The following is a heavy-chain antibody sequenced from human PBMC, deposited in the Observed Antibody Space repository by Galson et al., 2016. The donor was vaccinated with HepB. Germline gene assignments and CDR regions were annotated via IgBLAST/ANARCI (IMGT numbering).Heavy chain of an antibody. J-gene: IGHJ2*01. CDR1: GDSISSGVSY. CDR3: ARAHYDFWSRLPWYFDL. D-gene: IGHD3-3*01. V-gene: IGHV4-31*03. CDR2: IYYSGRT. Sequence: TLSLTCTVAGDSISSGVSYWSWIRQHPGKGLEWIGYIYYSGRTHYTPPLKSRVTISVDTSKNQSSLKLSYVTAADTAVYYCARAHYDFWSRLPWYFDLWGRGNLVTVSS.